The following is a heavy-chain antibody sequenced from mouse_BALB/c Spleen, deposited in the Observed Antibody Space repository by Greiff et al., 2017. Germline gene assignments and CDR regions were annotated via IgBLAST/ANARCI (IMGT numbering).Heavy chain of an antibody. CDR2: ISYSGST. CDR3: ARSYYDSSYYAMDY. D-gene: IGHD1-1*01. CDR1: GFSITSDYA. Sequence: EVKLMESGPGLVKPSQSLSLTCTVTGFSITSDYAWNWIRQFPGNKLEWMRYISYSGSTSYNPSLKSRISITRDTSKNQFFLQLNSVTTEDTATYYCARSYYDSSYYAMDYWGQGTSVTVSS. J-gene: IGHJ4*01. V-gene: IGHV3-2*02.